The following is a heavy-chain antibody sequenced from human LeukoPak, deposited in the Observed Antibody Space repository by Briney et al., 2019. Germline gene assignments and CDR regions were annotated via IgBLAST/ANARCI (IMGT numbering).Heavy chain of an antibody. CDR1: GGSFSGYY. D-gene: IGHD6-19*01. V-gene: IGHV4-34*01. CDR3: ARHAFSSGCDY. J-gene: IGHJ4*02. CDR2: INHSGST. Sequence: SETLSLTCAVYGGSFSGYYWSWIRQPPGKGLEWIGEINHSGSTNYNPSLKSRVTISVDTSKNQFSLKLSSVAAADTAAYYCARHAFSSGCDYWGQGTLVTVSS.